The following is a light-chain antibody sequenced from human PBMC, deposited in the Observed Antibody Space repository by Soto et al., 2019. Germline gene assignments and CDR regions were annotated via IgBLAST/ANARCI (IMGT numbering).Light chain of an antibody. CDR1: NTDVGGYNY. Sequence: QSALTQPASVSGSPGQSITVSCTGTNTDVGGYNYVSWYQHRPGKAPRLMIYEVSNRPSGVSNRFSGSKSGNTASLTISGLQAEDEADYYCSSYTSSSTYVFGTGTKLTVL. J-gene: IGLJ1*01. V-gene: IGLV2-14*01. CDR2: EVS. CDR3: SSYTSSSTYV.